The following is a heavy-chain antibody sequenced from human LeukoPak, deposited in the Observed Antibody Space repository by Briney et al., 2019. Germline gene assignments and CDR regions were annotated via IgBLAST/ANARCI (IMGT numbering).Heavy chain of an antibody. CDR2: ISSSSSTI. D-gene: IGHD1-26*01. CDR1: GFTFSSYS. V-gene: IGHV3-48*01. CDR3: AREVGATPRTYYFDY. J-gene: IGHJ4*02. Sequence: PGGSLRLSCAASGFTFSSYSMNWVRQAPGKGLEWVSYISSSSSTIYYADSVKGRFTISRDNAKNSLYLQMNSLRAEDTAVYYCAREVGATPRTYYFDYWGQGTLVTVSS.